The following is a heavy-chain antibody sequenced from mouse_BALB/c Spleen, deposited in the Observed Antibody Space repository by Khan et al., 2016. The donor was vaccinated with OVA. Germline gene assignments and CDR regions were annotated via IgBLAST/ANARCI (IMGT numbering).Heavy chain of an antibody. D-gene: IGHD3-1*01. CDR1: GYTFTNYW. J-gene: IGHJ1*01. V-gene: IGHV1-63*02. Sequence: VQLQQSGAELVRPGTSVKISCKASGYTFTNYWLGWVKQRPGHGLEWIGDIYPGGDFTNYTEKFNDKATLTADTSSTTVYMQLRSLTSEDSAVYFCARWATWFFDVWGAGTTVTVSS. CDR3: ARWATWFFDV. CDR2: IYPGGDFT.